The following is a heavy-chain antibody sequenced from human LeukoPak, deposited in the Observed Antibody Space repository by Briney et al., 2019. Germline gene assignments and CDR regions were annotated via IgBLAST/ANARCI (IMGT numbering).Heavy chain of an antibody. CDR2: IWYDGSNK. CDR3: ARDGVAGYYYYYYMDV. D-gene: IGHD6-19*01. CDR1: GFTFSSYG. Sequence: GRSLRLSCAASGFTFSSYGMHWVRQAPGKGLEWVAVIWYDGSNKYYADSVKGRFTISRDNSKNPLYLQMNSLRAEDTAVYYCARDGVAGYYYYYYMDVWGKGTTVTVSS. J-gene: IGHJ6*03. V-gene: IGHV3-33*01.